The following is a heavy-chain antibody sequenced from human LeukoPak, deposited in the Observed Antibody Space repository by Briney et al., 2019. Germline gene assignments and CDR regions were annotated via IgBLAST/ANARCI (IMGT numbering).Heavy chain of an antibody. J-gene: IGHJ5*02. CDR3: ARGGTSLLWFGEPQMGWFDP. V-gene: IGHV4-39*07. CDR1: GGSISSSSYY. Sequence: SETLSLTCTVSGGSISSSSYYWGWIRQPPGKGLEWIGSIYYSGSTYYNPSLKSRVTISVDTSKNQFSLKLSSVTAADTAVYYCARGGTSLLWFGEPQMGWFDPWGQGTLVTVSS. D-gene: IGHD3-10*01. CDR2: IYYSGST.